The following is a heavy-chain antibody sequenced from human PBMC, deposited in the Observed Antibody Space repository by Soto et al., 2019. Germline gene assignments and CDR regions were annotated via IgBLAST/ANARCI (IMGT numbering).Heavy chain of an antibody. Sequence: SETLSLTCTVSGGSISSSSCHWGWIRQPPGKGLEWIASIKYSGTTFYNPSLKSRVTLSVDTSKNQFALKLSSVTAAETAVYYCARNEGVVYGMDVWGQGTTVTVSS. V-gene: IGHV4-39*01. CDR1: GGSISSSSCH. CDR2: IKYSGTT. J-gene: IGHJ6*02. D-gene: IGHD3-3*01. CDR3: ARNEGVVYGMDV.